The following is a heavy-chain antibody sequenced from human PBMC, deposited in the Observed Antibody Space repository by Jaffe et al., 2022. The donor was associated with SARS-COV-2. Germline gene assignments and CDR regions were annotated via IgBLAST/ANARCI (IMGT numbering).Heavy chain of an antibody. CDR3: AKDLLGSIPDYFDY. CDR1: GFTFASYA. J-gene: IGHJ4*02. V-gene: IGHV3-23*01. D-gene: IGHD6-6*01. CDR2: ISGSGGGT. Sequence: EVQLLESGGGLVQPGGSLRLSCAASGFTFASYAMTWVRQSPGKGLEWVSGISGSGGGTYYADSVKGRFTISRDNSKNMLYLQMNSLRAEDTAVYYCAKDLLGSIPDYFDYWGQGTLVTVSS.